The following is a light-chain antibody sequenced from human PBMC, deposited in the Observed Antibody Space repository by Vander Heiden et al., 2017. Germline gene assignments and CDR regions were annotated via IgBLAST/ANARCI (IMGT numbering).Light chain of an antibody. CDR2: EAS. CDR1: QSVSSY. CDR3: QQRRDWPLT. J-gene: IGKJ4*01. V-gene: IGKV3-11*01. Sequence: EFVSPQSPATLSLSPGERATLSCRASQSVSSYLAWYQQKPGQAPRLLIYEASNRAAGIPARFSGSGSGTDFTLTISSLEPEDFAVYYCQQRRDWPLTFGGGTKVEIK.